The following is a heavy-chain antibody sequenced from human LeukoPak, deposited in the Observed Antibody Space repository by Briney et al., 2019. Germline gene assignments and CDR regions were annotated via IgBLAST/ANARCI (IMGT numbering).Heavy chain of an antibody. V-gene: IGHV3-74*01. CDR2: INGDGSST. J-gene: IGHJ4*02. CDR3: ARDWFGIES. CDR1: GFTFSNYW. Sequence: GGSLRLSCAASGFTFSNYWMHWVRQAPGKGLVWVSRINGDGSSTNYADSVKGRFTISRDNAKNTVNLQMNSLRAEDTAVYYCARDWFGIESWGRGTLVTVSS. D-gene: IGHD3-16*01.